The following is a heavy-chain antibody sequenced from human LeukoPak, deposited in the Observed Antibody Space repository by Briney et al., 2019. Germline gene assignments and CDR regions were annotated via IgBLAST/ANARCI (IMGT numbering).Heavy chain of an antibody. CDR3: AKVMPPGRIRFYSYYMDV. D-gene: IGHD2-15*01. CDR1: GFTFSSYG. Sequence: GGSLILPCAASGFTFSSYGMHWVRQAPGKGLEWVAFIRYDGSNKYYADSVKGRFTISRDKSKNTLSLQMNGLRVEDTAVYYCAKVMPPGRIRFYSYYMDVWGKGTTVTVS. V-gene: IGHV3-30*02. J-gene: IGHJ6*03. CDR2: IRYDGSNK.